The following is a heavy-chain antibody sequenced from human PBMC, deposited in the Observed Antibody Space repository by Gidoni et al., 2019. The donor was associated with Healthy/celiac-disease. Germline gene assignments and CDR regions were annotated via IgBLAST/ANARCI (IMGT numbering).Heavy chain of an antibody. V-gene: IGHV3-48*02. J-gene: IGHJ4*02. CDR1: GFTFSSYS. Sequence: EVQLVESGGGLVQPGGSLSLSCAASGFTFSSYSMNWVRTAPGKGLEWVSYISSSSSTIDYADSVKGRFTISRYNAKNSLYLQMNSLRDEDTAVYYCARAPTYCGGDCYLDYWGQGTLVTVSS. CDR3: ARAPTYCGGDCYLDY. D-gene: IGHD2-21*02. CDR2: ISSSSSTI.